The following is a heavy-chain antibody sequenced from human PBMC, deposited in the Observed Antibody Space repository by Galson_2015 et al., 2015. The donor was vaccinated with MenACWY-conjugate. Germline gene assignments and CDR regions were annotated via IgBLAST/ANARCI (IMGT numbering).Heavy chain of an antibody. Sequence: TNYNPSLRSRVTISGDTSKNQVSLRLSSVTAADTAVYYCARGPYLWSGYYRPFDFWGQGSLVTVSS. CDR2: T. V-gene: IGHV4-34*09. D-gene: IGHD3-3*01. CDR3: ARGPYLWSGYYRPFDF. J-gene: IGHJ4*02.